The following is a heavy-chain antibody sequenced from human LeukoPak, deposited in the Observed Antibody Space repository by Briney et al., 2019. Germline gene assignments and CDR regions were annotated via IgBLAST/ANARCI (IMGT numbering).Heavy chain of an antibody. CDR3: ARGYCSSSSCHLYNWFDL. CDR2: ISWNSGRI. CDR1: GFTFDDYA. V-gene: IGHV3-9*01. J-gene: IGHJ5*02. D-gene: IGHD2-2*01. Sequence: GGSLRLSCAASGFTFDDYAMHWVRQVPGKGLEWVSGISWNSGRIIYADSVKGRFTISRDNGKNSLYLQMNSLRAEDTALYYCARGYCSSSSCHLYNWFDLWGQGTLVSVSS.